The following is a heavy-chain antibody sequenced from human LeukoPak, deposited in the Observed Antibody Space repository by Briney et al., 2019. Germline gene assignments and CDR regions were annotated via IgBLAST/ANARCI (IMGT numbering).Heavy chain of an antibody. V-gene: IGHV1-2*02. J-gene: IGHJ4*02. CDR3: ARGDVRFLEFFDY. CDR1: GYTFTGYY. CDR2: INPNSGGT. D-gene: IGHD3-3*01. Sequence: GASVKVSCKASGYTFTGYYTHWVRQAPGQGLEWMGWINPNSGGTNYAQKFQGRVTMTRDTSISTAYMELSRLRSDDTAVYYCARGDVRFLEFFDYWGQGTLVTVSS.